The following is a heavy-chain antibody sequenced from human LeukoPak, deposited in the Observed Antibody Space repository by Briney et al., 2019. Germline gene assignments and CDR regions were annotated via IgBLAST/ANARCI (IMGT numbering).Heavy chain of an antibody. CDR2: IKQDGSEK. CDR3: ASAQYYYGSGSPRY. V-gene: IGHV3-7*01. J-gene: IGHJ4*02. CDR1: GFTFSSYW. Sequence: PGGSLRLSCAASGFTFSSYWMSWVRQAPGKGLEWVANIKQDGSEKYYVDSVKGRFTISRDNSKNTLYLQMNSLRAEDTAVYYCASAQYYYGSGSPRYWGQGTLVTVSS. D-gene: IGHD3-10*01.